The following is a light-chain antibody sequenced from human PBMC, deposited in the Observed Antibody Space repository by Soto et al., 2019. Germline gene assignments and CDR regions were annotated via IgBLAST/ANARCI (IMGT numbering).Light chain of an antibody. Sequence: AIRMTQSPSSFSASTGDRVTITCRASQGISSYLAWYQQKPGKAPKLLIYAASTLQSGVPSRFSGSGSGTDFTLTISSLQSEDCATSYCQQYYSYPQLTFGGGTKVEIK. CDR3: QQYYSYPQLT. CDR1: QGISSY. J-gene: IGKJ4*01. CDR2: AAS. V-gene: IGKV1-8*01.